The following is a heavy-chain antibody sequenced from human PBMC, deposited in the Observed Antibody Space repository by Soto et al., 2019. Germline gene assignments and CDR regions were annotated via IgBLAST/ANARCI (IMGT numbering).Heavy chain of an antibody. CDR3: ARHHVRGRTIVGAAEY. V-gene: IGHV4-34*01. D-gene: IGHD1-26*01. CDR1: GGSFSGYY. CDR2: INYSGNT. Sequence: SETLSRTCAVYGGSFSGYYWSWIRQPPGKWLEWIGEINYSGNTNYNPSLKSRVSISVDTSKNQLFLNMSSVTAADTAMYYCARHHVRGRTIVGAAEYWGQGTLVTVSS. J-gene: IGHJ4*02.